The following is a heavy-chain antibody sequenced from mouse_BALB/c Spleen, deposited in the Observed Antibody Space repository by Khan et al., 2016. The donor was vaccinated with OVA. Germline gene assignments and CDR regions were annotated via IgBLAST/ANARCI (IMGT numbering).Heavy chain of an antibody. CDR3: ARDRIDY. J-gene: IGHJ2*01. CDR1: GYTFSNYW. V-gene: IGHV1-7*01. Sequence: QVQLKQSGAELAKPGASVKMSCKASGYTFSNYWIHWVKQRPGQGLEWIGYINPRSGYTYYNQTFNAKATLTTDKSSSTAYMQLSSLTSEDSAVYYGARDRIDYWGQGTTRTVSS. CDR2: INPRSGYT.